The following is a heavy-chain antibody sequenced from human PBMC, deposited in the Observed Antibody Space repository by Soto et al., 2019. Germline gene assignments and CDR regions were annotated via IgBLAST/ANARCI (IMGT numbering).Heavy chain of an antibody. CDR1: GYTFTSYG. CDR3: ARGGVGYCSSTSSYKSSYYYYGMDV. J-gene: IGHJ6*04. CDR2: ISAYNGNT. Sequence: ASVKVSCKASGYTFTSYGISWVRQAPGQGLEWMGWISAYNGNTNYAQKLQGRVTMTTDTSTSTAYMELRSLRSDDTAVYYCARGGVGYCSSTSSYKSSYYYYGMDVWGEGTTVTVSS. D-gene: IGHD2-2*01. V-gene: IGHV1-18*04.